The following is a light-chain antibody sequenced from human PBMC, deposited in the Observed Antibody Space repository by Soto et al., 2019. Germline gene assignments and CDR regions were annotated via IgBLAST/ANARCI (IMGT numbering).Light chain of an antibody. CDR1: QIIASVY. J-gene: IGKJ5*01. V-gene: IGKV3-20*01. CDR3: QQHGSSPIT. CDR2: GAS. Sequence: EIVLTQSPGALSLSPGERVTVSCRTSQIIASVYLAWYPQKPGQAPRLLIYGASSRATGIPDRFSGRGSGTDFTLTISRLEPEDFAVYYCQQHGSSPITFGQGTRLEIK.